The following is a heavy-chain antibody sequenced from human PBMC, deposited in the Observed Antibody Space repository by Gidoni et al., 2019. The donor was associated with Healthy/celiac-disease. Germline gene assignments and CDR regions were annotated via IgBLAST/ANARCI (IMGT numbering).Heavy chain of an antibody. CDR1: GGSISSYY. CDR2: IYYSGST. D-gene: IGHD4-17*01. Sequence: QVQLQASGPGLVKPSETLSLTCTVSGGSISSYYWSWIRQPPGKGLEWIGYIYYSGSTNYNPSLKSRVTISVDTSKNQFSLKLSYVTAADTAVYYCASDYGDYVFDYWGQGTLVNVSS. CDR3: ASDYGDYVFDY. J-gene: IGHJ4*02. V-gene: IGHV4-59*01.